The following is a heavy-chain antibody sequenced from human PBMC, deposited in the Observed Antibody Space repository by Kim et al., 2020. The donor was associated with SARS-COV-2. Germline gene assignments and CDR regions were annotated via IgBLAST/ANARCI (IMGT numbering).Heavy chain of an antibody. Sequence: GGSLRISCAASGSTFSKHGMHWVRQAPGKGLEWVAVISYDGNDKYYADSVKGRFTISRDNSKNTLYLQMKRLRVEDTAVYYCAKVESAESENWLDSWGQGTLVTVSS. CDR3: AKVESAESENWLDS. CDR2: ISYDGNDK. J-gene: IGHJ5*01. CDR1: GSTFSKHG. V-gene: IGHV3-30*18.